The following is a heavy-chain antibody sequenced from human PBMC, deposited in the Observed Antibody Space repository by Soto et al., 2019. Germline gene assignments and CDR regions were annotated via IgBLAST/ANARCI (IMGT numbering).Heavy chain of an antibody. CDR3: ARGLGYCSGGSCLGVLDY. CDR1: GGSISSYY. V-gene: IGHV4-59*01. Sequence: SETLSLTCTVSGGSISSYYWILIRQPPGKGLEWIGYIYYSGSTNYNPSLKSRVTISVDTSKNQFSPKLSSVTAADTAVYYCARGLGYCSGGSCLGVLDYWGQGTLVTVSS. CDR2: IYYSGST. D-gene: IGHD2-15*01. J-gene: IGHJ4*02.